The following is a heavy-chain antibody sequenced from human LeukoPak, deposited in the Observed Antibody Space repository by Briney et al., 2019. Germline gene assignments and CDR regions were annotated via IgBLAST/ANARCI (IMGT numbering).Heavy chain of an antibody. J-gene: IGHJ4*02. CDR2: IIPIFGTA. D-gene: IGHD1-7*01. Sequence: GASVKVSCKASGGTFSSYAISWVRQAPGQGLEWMGRIIPIFGTANYAQKFQGRVTITTDESTSTAYMELSSLRSEDTAVYYCARDRLELGFDYWGQGPLVTVSS. V-gene: IGHV1-69*05. CDR1: GGTFSSYA. CDR3: ARDRLELGFDY.